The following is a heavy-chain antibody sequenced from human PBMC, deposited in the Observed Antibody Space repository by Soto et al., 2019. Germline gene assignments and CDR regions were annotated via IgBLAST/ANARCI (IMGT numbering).Heavy chain of an antibody. CDR1: GGTFSTYV. CDR2: IIPVFATT. CDR3: ARGRIAGAATDFYYYGMDV. Sequence: QVQLVQSGAEVKKPGSSVKVSCKASGGTFSTYVISWVRQAPGQGLEWMGGIIPVFATTNYAQKFQGRVTITADESTRTGDMELNSLRSEDTDVYYCARGRIAGAATDFYYYGMDVWGQGTSVTVSS. J-gene: IGHJ6*02. D-gene: IGHD2-15*01. V-gene: IGHV1-69*12.